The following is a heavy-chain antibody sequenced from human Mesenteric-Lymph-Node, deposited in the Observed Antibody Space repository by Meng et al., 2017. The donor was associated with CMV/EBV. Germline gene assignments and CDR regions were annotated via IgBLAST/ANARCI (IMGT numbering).Heavy chain of an antibody. D-gene: IGHD3-10*01. CDR1: GYTFTGYC. V-gene: IGHV1-2*02. Sequence: KASCKAFGYTFTGYCMHWLRQVPGQGLEWMGWINPNTGGANYAQKFQGRVTMTRDTSTSTAYMELRSLRSDDTAVYYCARDHPELGYWGQGTLVTVSS. J-gene: IGHJ4*02. CDR2: INPNTGGA. CDR3: ARDHPELGY.